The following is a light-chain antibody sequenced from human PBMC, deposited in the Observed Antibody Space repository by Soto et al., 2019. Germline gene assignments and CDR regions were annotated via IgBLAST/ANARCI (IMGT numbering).Light chain of an antibody. CDR3: AAWDDSLNGHGV. CDR1: SSNIGSNT. Sequence: QSVLTQPPSASGTPGQRVTISCSGSSSNIGSNTVNWYQQLPGTAPKLLIYSNNQRPSGVPDRFSGSKSGTSAALAISGLQSEDEADDYCAAWDDSLNGHGVFGGGTKVTVL. J-gene: IGLJ2*01. V-gene: IGLV1-44*01. CDR2: SNN.